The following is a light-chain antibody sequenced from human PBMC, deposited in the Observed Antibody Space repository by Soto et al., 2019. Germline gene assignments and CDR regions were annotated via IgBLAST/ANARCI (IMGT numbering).Light chain of an antibody. CDR3: QQYHSQSFHS. CDR2: RAS. Sequence: DIQMTQSPATLSASVGDRVTITCRASQSVGAFLAWYQQKPGKAPKLLIYRASTLKTGVPSRFSGSGSRTEFTLTISSRQPEDFATYYCQQYHSQSFHSFGPVTKVEI. J-gene: IGKJ2*01. CDR1: QSVGAF. V-gene: IGKV1-5*03.